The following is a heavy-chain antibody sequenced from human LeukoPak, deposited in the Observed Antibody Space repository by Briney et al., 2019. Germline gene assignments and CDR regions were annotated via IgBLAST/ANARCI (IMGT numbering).Heavy chain of an antibody. D-gene: IGHD3-9*01. Sequence: GASVKVSCKASGDTFSSYVISWVRQAPGQGLEWMGGINPVFGTAHYAQKFQDRVTITADESTSTAYMELSSLRSEDTGVYYCAKTFLTAYDTYFYYYGLDVWGQGTPVTVSS. CDR2: INPVFGTA. CDR3: AKTFLTAYDTYFYYYGLDV. V-gene: IGHV1-69*13. CDR1: GDTFSSYV. J-gene: IGHJ6*02.